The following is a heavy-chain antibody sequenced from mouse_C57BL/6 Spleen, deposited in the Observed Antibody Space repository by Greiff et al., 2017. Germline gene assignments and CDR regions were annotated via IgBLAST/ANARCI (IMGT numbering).Heavy chain of an antibody. D-gene: IGHD1-1*01. Sequence: VQLQQSGAELVRPGASVTLSCKASGYTFTDYEMHWVKQTPVHGLEWIGAIDPETGGTAYNQKFKGKAILTADKSSSTAYMELRSLTSEDSAVYYCTRCYGSRTFDYWGQGTTLTVSA. V-gene: IGHV1-15*01. CDR1: GYTFTDYE. J-gene: IGHJ2*01. CDR2: IDPETGGT. CDR3: TRCYGSRTFDY.